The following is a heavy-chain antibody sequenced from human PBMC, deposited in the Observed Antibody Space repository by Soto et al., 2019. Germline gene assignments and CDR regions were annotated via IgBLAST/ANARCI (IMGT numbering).Heavy chain of an antibody. CDR3: VRGSYGY. CDR1: GFTFGDYA. CDR2: IRSKAYGGTT. D-gene: IGHD3-16*01. J-gene: IGHJ4*02. Sequence: EVQQEESGGGLVEPGRSLRLSCTASGFTFGDYAMSWLRQAPGKALQWVGLIRSKAYGGTTEYAASVKDRFTISRDDSKSIAYLQMNSLRSEDTAVYYCVRGSYGYWGQGTLVTVSS. V-gene: IGHV3-49*03.